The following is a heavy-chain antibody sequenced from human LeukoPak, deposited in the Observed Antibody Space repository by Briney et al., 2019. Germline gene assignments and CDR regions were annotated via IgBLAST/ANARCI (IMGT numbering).Heavy chain of an antibody. CDR1: GGSFSGYY. J-gene: IGHJ4*02. CDR3: ARFFYGSGSLDY. CDR2: INHSGST. V-gene: IGHV4-34*01. Sequence: PSETLPLTCAVYGGSFSGYYWSWIRQPPGKGLEWIGEINHSGSTNYNPSLKSRVTISVDTSMNQFSLKLSSVTAADTAVYYCARFFYGSGSLDYWGQGTLVTVSS. D-gene: IGHD3-10*01.